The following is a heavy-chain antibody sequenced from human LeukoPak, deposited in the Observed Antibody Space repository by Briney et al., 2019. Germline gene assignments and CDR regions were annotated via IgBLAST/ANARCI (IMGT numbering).Heavy chain of an antibody. CDR3: ARAGFVVVADFDY. D-gene: IGHD2-15*01. Sequence: ASVTVSCKASGYTFTGYYMHWVRQAPGQGLEWMGWINPNSGGTNFAQKFQGRVTMTRDTSISTAYMELSRLRSDDTAVYYCARAGFVVVADFDYWGQGTLVTVSS. CDR2: INPNSGGT. V-gene: IGHV1-2*02. CDR1: GYTFTGYY. J-gene: IGHJ4*02.